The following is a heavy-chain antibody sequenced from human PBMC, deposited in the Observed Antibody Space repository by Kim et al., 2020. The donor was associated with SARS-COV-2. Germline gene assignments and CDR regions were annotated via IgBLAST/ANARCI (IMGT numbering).Heavy chain of an antibody. J-gene: IGHJ5*02. CDR3: ARASGGIAVAGTDWFDP. D-gene: IGHD6-19*01. CDR2: IYYSGST. Sequence: SETLSLTCTVSGGSISSGGYYWSWIRQHPGKGLEWIGYIYYSGSTYYNPSLKSRVTISVDTSKNQFSLKLSSVTAADTAVYYCARASGGIAVAGTDWFDPWGQGTLVTVSS. V-gene: IGHV4-31*03. CDR1: GGSISSGGYY.